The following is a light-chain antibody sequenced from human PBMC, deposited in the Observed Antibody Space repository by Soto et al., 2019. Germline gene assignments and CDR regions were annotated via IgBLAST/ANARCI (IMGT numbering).Light chain of an antibody. CDR3: QQYNSWPPLT. Sequence: EIVMTQSPATLSVSPGERVTLSCRASQSVSSNLAWYQQKPGQAPRLLIYGASTRATGIPARFSGSGSGTEFTLTISSLPSEDLAVYYCQQYNSWPPLTFGGGTKVEIK. J-gene: IGKJ4*01. CDR2: GAS. V-gene: IGKV3-15*01. CDR1: QSVSSN.